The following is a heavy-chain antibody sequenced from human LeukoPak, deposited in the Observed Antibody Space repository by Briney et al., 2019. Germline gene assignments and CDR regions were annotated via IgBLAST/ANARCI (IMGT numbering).Heavy chain of an antibody. CDR2: INHSGST. CDR3: ARHLLYGSGSYYFDY. Sequence: PSETLSLTCTVSGGSISSYYWSWIRQPPGKGLEWIGEINHSGSTNYNPSLKSRVTISVDTSKNQFSLKLSSVTAADTAVYYCARHLLYGSGSYYFDYWGQGTLVTVSS. D-gene: IGHD3-10*01. CDR1: GGSISSYY. J-gene: IGHJ4*02. V-gene: IGHV4-34*01.